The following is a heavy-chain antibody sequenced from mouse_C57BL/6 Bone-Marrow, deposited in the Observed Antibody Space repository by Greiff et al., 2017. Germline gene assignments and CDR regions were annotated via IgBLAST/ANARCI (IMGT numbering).Heavy chain of an antibody. V-gene: IGHV14-1*01. D-gene: IGHD3-2*02. CDR2: IDPEDGDT. J-gene: IGHJ3*01. CDR3: TLRQLRLLFAY. CDR1: GFNIKDYY. Sequence: VQLQQSGAELVRPGASVKLSCTASGFNIKDYYMHWVKQRPEQGLEWIGRIDPEDGDTEYAPKFQGKATMTADTSSNTAYLQLSSLTSEDTAVYYCTLRQLRLLFAYWGQGTLVTVSA.